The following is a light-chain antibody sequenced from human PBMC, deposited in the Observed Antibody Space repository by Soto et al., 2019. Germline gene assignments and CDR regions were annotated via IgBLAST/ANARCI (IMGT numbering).Light chain of an antibody. Sequence: QSALTQPPSASGSPGQSVTISCTGTSRDVGGYNYVSWYQQHPDKAPQLMIYEVTKRPSGVPDRFSGSKSGNTASLTVSGLQAEDEADYYCSSYGGSNNLLFGGGTKLTVL. CDR1: SRDVGGYNY. CDR3: SSYGGSNNLL. CDR2: EVT. J-gene: IGLJ2*01. V-gene: IGLV2-8*01.